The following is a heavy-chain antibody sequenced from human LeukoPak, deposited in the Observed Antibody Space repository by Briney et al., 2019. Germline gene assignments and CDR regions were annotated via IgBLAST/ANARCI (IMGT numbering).Heavy chain of an antibody. CDR2: INHSGST. CDR3: ARLIYYDSSGYLDY. D-gene: IGHD3-22*01. CDR1: GGSFSGYY. J-gene: IGHJ4*02. V-gene: IGHV4-34*01. Sequence: PSETLSLTCAVYGGSFSGYYWSWIRQPPGKGLEWIGEINHSGSTNYNPSLKSRVTISVDTSKNQFSLKLSSVTAADTAVYYCARLIYYDSSGYLDYWGQGPLVTVSS.